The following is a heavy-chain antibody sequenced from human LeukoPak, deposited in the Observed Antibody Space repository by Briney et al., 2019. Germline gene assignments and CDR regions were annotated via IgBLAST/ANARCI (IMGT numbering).Heavy chain of an antibody. V-gene: IGHV4-4*07. CDR2: MSASGST. Sequence: SETLSLTCTVSGDSISGFYWSWIRQPAGKGLEWIGRMSASGSTNYNPSLKSRVTMSVDTSKNQFSLELSSVTAADTAVYYCARDSDLTASYYYGMDVWGQGTTVTVSS. J-gene: IGHJ6*02. CDR1: GDSISGFY. CDR3: ARDSDLTASYYYGMDV. D-gene: IGHD3-9*01.